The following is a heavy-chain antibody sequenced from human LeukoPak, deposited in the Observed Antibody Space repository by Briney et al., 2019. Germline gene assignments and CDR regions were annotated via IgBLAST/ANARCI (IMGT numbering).Heavy chain of an antibody. CDR1: GFTFSSYA. Sequence: AGGSLRLSCAASGFTFSSYAMSWVRQAPGKGLEWVSAISGSVGSTYYADSVKGRFTISRDNSKNTLYLQMNSLRAEDTAVYYCAKVPYYGSGSSIFDYWGQGTLVTVSS. D-gene: IGHD3-10*01. CDR3: AKVPYYGSGSSIFDY. CDR2: ISGSVGST. V-gene: IGHV3-23*01. J-gene: IGHJ4*02.